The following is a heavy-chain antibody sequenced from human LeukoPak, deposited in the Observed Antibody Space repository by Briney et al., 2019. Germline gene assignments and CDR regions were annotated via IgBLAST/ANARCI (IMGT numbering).Heavy chain of an antibody. CDR2: IYHSGST. V-gene: IGHV4-38-2*02. D-gene: IGHD1-26*01. CDR1: GYSISSGYY. J-gene: IGHJ4*02. CDR3: ARGGGSQDY. Sequence: SETLSLTCTVSGYSISSGYYWGWIRQPPGKGLEWIGSIYHSGSTYYNPSLKSRVTISVDTSKNQFSLKLSSVTAADTAVYYCARGGGSQDYWGQGTLVTVSS.